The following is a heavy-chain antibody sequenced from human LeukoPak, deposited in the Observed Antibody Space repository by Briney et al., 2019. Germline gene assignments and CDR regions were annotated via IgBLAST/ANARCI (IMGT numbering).Heavy chain of an antibody. CDR1: GYTFTSYG. D-gene: IGHD3-9*01. V-gene: IGHV1-18*01. J-gene: IGHJ4*02. CDR3: ATAYYDIWTGYPLYYFDY. Sequence: ASVKVSCKASGYTFTSYGISWVRQAPGQGLEWMGWISAYNGNTNYAQKLQGRVTMTTDTSTSTAYMELRSLRSEDTAVYYCATAYYDIWTGYPLYYFDYWGQGTLVTVSS. CDR2: ISAYNGNT.